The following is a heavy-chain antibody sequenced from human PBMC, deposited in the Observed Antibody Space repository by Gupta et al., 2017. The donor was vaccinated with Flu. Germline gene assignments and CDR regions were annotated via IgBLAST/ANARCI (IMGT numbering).Heavy chain of an antibody. CDR2: VYYVGST. V-gene: IGHV4-39*01. J-gene: IGHJ4*02. Sequence: QLQLQESGPGLVKPSETLSLTCTVSGGSIDSSDYYWSWISQPPGRGLEYIGSVYYVGSTYYNLFLESRVTISIDTSKNQFSLKLISVTAADTALYYCARSGDYFDSWGQGALVTVSS. CDR3: ARSGDYFDS. CDR1: GGSIDSSDYY. D-gene: IGHD4-17*01.